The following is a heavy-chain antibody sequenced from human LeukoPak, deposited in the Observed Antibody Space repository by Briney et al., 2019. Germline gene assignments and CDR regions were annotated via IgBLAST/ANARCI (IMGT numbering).Heavy chain of an antibody. V-gene: IGHV3-23*01. D-gene: IGHD4-17*01. CDR2: ISGSGGST. Sequence: GGSLRLSCAASGFTFSSYGMHWVRQAPGKGLEWVSAISGSGGSTYYADSVKGRFTISRDYSKNTLYLQMNSLRAEDTAVYYCAKVLREYAKGSAVTTDLGYWGQGTLVTVSS. J-gene: IGHJ4*02. CDR1: GFTFSSYG. CDR3: AKVLREYAKGSAVTTDLGY.